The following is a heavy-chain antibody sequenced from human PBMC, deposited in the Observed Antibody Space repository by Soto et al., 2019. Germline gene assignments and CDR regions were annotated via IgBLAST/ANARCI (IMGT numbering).Heavy chain of an antibody. CDR2: INWNAGRI. CDR1: GFNIDDYA. CDR3: VKVEDVGLGAFDY. J-gene: IGHJ4*02. V-gene: IGHV3-9*01. Sequence: EVQLVESGGTLVRPGRSLRLSCAVSGFNIDDYAMHWVRQAPGKGLEWVSGINWNAGRILYADSVKGRFTISRDIANNSLYLQMDSLRAEDTAFYYYVKVEDVGLGAFDYWGPGTLVIVSS. D-gene: IGHD1-26*01.